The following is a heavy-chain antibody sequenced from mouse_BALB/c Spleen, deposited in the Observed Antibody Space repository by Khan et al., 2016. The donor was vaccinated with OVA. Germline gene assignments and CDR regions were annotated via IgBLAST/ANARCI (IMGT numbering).Heavy chain of an antibody. CDR1: GYTFTDYV. V-gene: IGHV1-77*01. D-gene: IGHD2-14*01. CDR3: ARGGYSVFAY. CDR2: ILPGSGTP. Sequence: QIQLVQSGPELVKPGASLKVSCKASGYTFTDYVIGWVRQRTSQGLEWIGDILPGSGTPYYNENFKEKAQLTADKSSNTAYMQLSSLTSEDSAVYFCARGGYSVFAYWGQGTLVTVSA. J-gene: IGHJ3*01.